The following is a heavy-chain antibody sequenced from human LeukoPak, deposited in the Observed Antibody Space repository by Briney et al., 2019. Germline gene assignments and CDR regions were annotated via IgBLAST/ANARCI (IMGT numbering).Heavy chain of an antibody. J-gene: IGHJ4*02. CDR3: AKARYNWNSAPDY. D-gene: IGHD1-7*01. CDR2: ISYDGSNK. Sequence: GGSLRLSCAASGFPFSSYAMSWVRQAPGKGLEWVAVISYDGSNKYYADSVKGRFTISRDNSKNTLYLQMNSLRAEDTAVYYCAKARYNWNSAPDYWGQGTLVTVSS. V-gene: IGHV3-30*18. CDR1: GFPFSSYA.